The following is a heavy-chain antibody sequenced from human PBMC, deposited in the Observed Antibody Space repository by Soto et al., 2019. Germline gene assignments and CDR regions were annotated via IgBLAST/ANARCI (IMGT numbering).Heavy chain of an antibody. D-gene: IGHD6-13*01. J-gene: IGHJ4*02. V-gene: IGHV3-13*01. CDR2: IGTAGDT. CDR1: GFTFSSYD. Sequence: GGSLRLSCAASGFTFSSYDMHWVRQATGKGLEWVSAIGTAGDTYYPGSVKGRFTISRENAKNSLYLQMNSLRAGDAAVYYCARGRYSSSWCDYWGQGTLVTVSS. CDR3: ARGRYSSSWCDY.